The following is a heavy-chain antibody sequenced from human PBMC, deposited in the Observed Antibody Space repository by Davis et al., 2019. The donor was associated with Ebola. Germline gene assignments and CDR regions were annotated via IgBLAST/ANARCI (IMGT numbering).Heavy chain of an antibody. CDR2: IYYSGST. CDR3: ARGISTRIAAAGPYYYYMDV. J-gene: IGHJ6*03. Sequence: PSETLSLTCTVSGGSISSYYWSWIRQPPGKGLEWFGYIYYSGSTNYNPSLKSRVTISVDTSKNQFSLKLSSVTAADTAVYYCARGISTRIAAAGPYYYYMDVWGKGTTVTVSS. V-gene: IGHV4-59*12. CDR1: GGSISSYY. D-gene: IGHD6-13*01.